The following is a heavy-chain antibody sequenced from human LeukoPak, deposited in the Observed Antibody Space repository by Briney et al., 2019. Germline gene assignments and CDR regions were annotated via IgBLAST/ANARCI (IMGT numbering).Heavy chain of an antibody. CDR2: ISGDGGST. Sequence: GGSLRLSCAASGFTFDDYAMHWVRQAPGKGLEWVSLISGDGGSTYYADSVKGRFTISRDNSKNSLYLQMNSLRTEDTALYYCAKAKRYFDWLCCFDHWGQGTLVTVSS. J-gene: IGHJ4*02. CDR1: GFTFDDYA. CDR3: AKAKRYFDWLCCFDH. V-gene: IGHV3-43*02. D-gene: IGHD3-9*01.